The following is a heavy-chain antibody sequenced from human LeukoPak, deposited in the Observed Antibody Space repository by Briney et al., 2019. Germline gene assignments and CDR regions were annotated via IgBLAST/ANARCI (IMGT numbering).Heavy chain of an antibody. Sequence: GRSLRLSCAASGFTFSSYGMHWVRQAPGKGLEWVAVIPYDGSNKYYADSVKGRFTISRDNSKNTLYLQMNSLRAEDTAVYYCAKDSGSYLAQYYFDYWGQGTLVTVSS. CDR3: AKDSGSYLAQYYFDY. V-gene: IGHV3-30*18. J-gene: IGHJ4*02. D-gene: IGHD1-26*01. CDR2: IPYDGSNK. CDR1: GFTFSSYG.